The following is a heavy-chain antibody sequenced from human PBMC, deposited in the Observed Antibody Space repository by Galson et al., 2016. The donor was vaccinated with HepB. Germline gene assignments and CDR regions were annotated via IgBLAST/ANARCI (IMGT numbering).Heavy chain of an antibody. Sequence: TLSLTCDVSGGSISSGGYYWSWIRQLPGNGLEWIGYIYYSRTTYYNPSLRSRLSISADTSKNQSSLELSSATAADTAVYFCARLTSTGTFDAFDVWGQGTMVTVSS. D-gene: IGHD1-1*01. CDR2: IYYSRTT. J-gene: IGHJ3*01. CDR1: GGSISSGGYY. CDR3: ARLTSTGTFDAFDV. V-gene: IGHV4-31*11.